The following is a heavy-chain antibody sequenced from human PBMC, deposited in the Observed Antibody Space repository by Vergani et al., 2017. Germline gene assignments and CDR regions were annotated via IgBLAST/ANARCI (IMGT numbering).Heavy chain of an antibody. Sequence: QVQLVESGGGVVQPGESLRLSCAASGFPFSTYGMHWVRQAPGKGLEWVAFIQKDGIDKFYADSVKGRFTISRDNSKNTLYLQMNSLRAEDTAVYYCAKDGPSSGWYLRKDYYYYGMDVWGQGTTVTVSS. D-gene: IGHD6-19*01. CDR3: AKDGPSSGWYLRKDYYYYGMDV. CDR2: IQKDGIDK. CDR1: GFPFSTYG. V-gene: IGHV3-30*02. J-gene: IGHJ6*02.